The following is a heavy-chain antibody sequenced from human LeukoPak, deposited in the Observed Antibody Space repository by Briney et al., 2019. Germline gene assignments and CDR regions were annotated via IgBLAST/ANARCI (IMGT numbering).Heavy chain of an antibody. J-gene: IGHJ4*02. CDR1: GXTFSSYG. CDR2: IWYDGSNK. V-gene: IGHV3-33*01. D-gene: IGHD1-26*01. Sequence: PGGSLRLSCAASGXTFSSYGMHWVRQAPGKGLEWVAVIWYDGSNKYYADSVKGRFTISRDNSKNTLYLQMNSLRAEDTAVYYCAREIVGALYYFDYWGQGTLVTVSS. CDR3: AREIVGALYYFDY.